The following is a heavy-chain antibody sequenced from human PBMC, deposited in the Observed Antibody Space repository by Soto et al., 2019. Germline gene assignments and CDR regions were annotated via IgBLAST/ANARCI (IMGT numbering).Heavy chain of an antibody. CDR2: ISAYNGNT. V-gene: IGHV1-18*01. Sequence: QVQLVQSGAEVKKPGASVKVSCKASGYTFTSYGISWVRQAPGQGLEWMGWISAYNGNTNYAQKLQGRVTMTTDTSTSTAYMGLRSLRSDDTAVYYCARDPVATIPPYYYYYGMDVWGQGTTVTVSS. J-gene: IGHJ6*02. D-gene: IGHD5-12*01. CDR3: ARDPVATIPPYYYYYGMDV. CDR1: GYTFTSYG.